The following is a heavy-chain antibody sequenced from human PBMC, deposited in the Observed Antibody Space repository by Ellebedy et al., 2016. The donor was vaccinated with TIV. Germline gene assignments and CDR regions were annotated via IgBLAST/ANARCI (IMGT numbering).Heavy chain of an antibody. CDR2: IYYEGNT. CDR3: ARNVLIFTFDKWYADL. J-gene: IGHJ2*01. D-gene: IGHD3/OR15-3a*01. Sequence: GSLRLSCTVSGGSLSSYPYYWGWIRQPPGKGLEWIGTIYYEGNTYYNPSLKSRVTISVDTSKKQFSLNLSSVAAADTGVYYCARNVLIFTFDKWYADLWGRGTLVTVSS. CDR1: GGSLSSYPYY. V-gene: IGHV4-39*01.